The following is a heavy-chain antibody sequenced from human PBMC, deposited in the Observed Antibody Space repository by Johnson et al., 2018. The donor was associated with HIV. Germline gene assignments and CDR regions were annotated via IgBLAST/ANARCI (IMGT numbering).Heavy chain of an antibody. CDR1: GFTFDDYG. CDR2: INWNGGRT. CDR3: ARAVGGSYHDAFDS. D-gene: IGHD1-26*01. Sequence: VQLVESGGGLVQPGRSLRLSCAASGFTFDDYGMSWVRQPPGKGLEWVSGINWNGGRTGYADSVKGRLTISRDNAKNSLYLQMNSLRAEDTALYYCARAVGGSYHDAFDSWGQGTMVTVSS. J-gene: IGHJ3*02. V-gene: IGHV3-20*04.